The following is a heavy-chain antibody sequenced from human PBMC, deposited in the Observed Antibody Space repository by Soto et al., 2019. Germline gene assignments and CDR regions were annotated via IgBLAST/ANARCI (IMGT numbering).Heavy chain of an antibody. CDR1: GYTFTSYD. CDR2: MNPNSGNT. CDR3: ARVDYYDSSGYRPTDWFDP. J-gene: IGHJ5*02. Sequence: ASVKVSCKASGYTFTSYDINWVRQATGQGLEWMGWMNPNSGNTGYAQKFQGRVTMTRNTSISTAYMELSSLRSEDAVVYYCARVDYYDSSGYRPTDWFDPWGQGTLVT. D-gene: IGHD3-22*01. V-gene: IGHV1-8*01.